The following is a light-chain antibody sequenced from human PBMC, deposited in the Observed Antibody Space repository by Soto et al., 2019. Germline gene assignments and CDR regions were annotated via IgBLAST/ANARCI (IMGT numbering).Light chain of an antibody. CDR3: QQYGSSRSIT. J-gene: IGKJ5*01. CDR1: QSVSSSY. V-gene: IGKV3-20*01. Sequence: EIVLTQSSGTVSLSPGEGATLSCRASQSVSSSYLAWYQQKPGQAPRLLIYGASSRATGIPDRFSGSGSGTDFTLTISRLEPEDFAVYYCQQYGSSRSITFGQGTRLEIK. CDR2: GAS.